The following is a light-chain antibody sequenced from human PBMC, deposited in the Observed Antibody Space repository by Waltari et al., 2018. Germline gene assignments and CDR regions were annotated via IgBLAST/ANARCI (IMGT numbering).Light chain of an antibody. Sequence: ELVMTQSPATLSVSPGERATLSCRASQSVRSNLAWYQKKPGQAPRLLIFGASTRATGIPARFSCSGSGTEFTLTISSLQSEDFAIYYCQQYNNWPYTFGQGTKLEIK. J-gene: IGKJ2*01. V-gene: IGKV3-15*01. CDR1: QSVRSN. CDR2: GAS. CDR3: QQYNNWPYT.